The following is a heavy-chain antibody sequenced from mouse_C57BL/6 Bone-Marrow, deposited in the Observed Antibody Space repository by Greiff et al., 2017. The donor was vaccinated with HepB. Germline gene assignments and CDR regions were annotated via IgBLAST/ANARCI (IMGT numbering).Heavy chain of an antibody. CDR1: GYTFTSYG. D-gene: IGHD4-1*01. J-gene: IGHJ2*01. CDR3: ARGWDDYFDY. Sequence: QVQLKESGAELARPGASVKLSCKASGYTFTSYGISWVKQRTGQGLEWIGEIYPRSGNTYYNEKFKGKATLTADKSSSTAYMELRSLTSEDSAVYFCARGWDDYFDYWGQGTTLTVSS. V-gene: IGHV1-81*01. CDR2: IYPRSGNT.